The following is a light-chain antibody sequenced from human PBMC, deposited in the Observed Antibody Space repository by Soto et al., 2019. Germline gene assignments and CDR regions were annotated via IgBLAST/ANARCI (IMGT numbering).Light chain of an antibody. CDR3: SSYTSSSTL. V-gene: IGLV2-14*01. CDR1: SSDVGGYNY. CDR2: DVS. J-gene: IGLJ2*01. Sequence: QSALTQPASVSGSPGQSITISCTGTSSDVGGYNYVSWYQQHPGKAPKLMIYDVSNRPSGVSNRFSCSKSSNTASLTISGLQAEEEADYYCSSYTSSSTLFGGGTKVTVL.